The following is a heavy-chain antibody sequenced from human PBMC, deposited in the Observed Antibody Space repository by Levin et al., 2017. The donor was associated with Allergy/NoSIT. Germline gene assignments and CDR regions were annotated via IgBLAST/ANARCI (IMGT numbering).Heavy chain of an antibody. D-gene: IGHD3-10*01. CDR1: GGSISSGGYY. CDR3: ARGSGGSGSYYTSPLGLWFDP. J-gene: IGHJ5*02. Sequence: RSQTLSLTCTVSGGSISSGGYYWSWIRQHPGKGLEWIGYIYYSGSTYYNPSLKSRVTISVDTSKNQFSLKLSSVTAADTAVYYCARGSGGSGSYYTSPLGLWFDPWGQGTLVTVSS. V-gene: IGHV4-31*03. CDR2: IYYSGST.